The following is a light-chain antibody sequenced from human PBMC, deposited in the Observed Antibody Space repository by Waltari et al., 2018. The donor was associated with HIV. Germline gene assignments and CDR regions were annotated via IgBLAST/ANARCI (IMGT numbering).Light chain of an antibody. Sequence: QSVLAQPPSASGTPGQRVTIPRSGSSSNIGDNYVYWYQQIPGTTPTLLIYRDNQWPSGVPDRFSGSKSGTSASLAISGLRSEDEAIYFCATWDDRLSGVLFGGGTKLTVL. J-gene: IGLJ2*01. CDR1: SSNIGDNY. CDR2: RDN. V-gene: IGLV1-47*01. CDR3: ATWDDRLSGVL.